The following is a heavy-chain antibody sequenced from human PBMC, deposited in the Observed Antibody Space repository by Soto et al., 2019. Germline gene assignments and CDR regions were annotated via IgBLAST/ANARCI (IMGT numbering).Heavy chain of an antibody. CDR1: GFTFSSYW. CDR2: IQQDGSEK. J-gene: IGHJ6*02. V-gene: IGHV3-7*01. Sequence: EVQLVESGGGLVQPGGSLRLSFAASGFTFSSYWMSWVRPAPGKGLEWVANIQQDGSEKYYVDSVKGRFTISRDNAKNSLYLRMNSLRAEDTAVYYCARDGGLLWFGDYYGMDVWGQGTTVTVSS. D-gene: IGHD3-10*01. CDR3: ARDGGLLWFGDYYGMDV.